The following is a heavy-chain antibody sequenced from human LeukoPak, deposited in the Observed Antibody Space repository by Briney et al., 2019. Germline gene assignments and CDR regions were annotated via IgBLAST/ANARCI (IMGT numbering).Heavy chain of an antibody. D-gene: IGHD5-24*01. Sequence: PSESLALTCAVYVGPFRGYYRSWSRQPPGRGLVWRREISHRGSTNYNTSLQSRVNISVAKSKNQFSLKLSSVTAADTAVDYCARGLRLAWLQFGGVDYWGQGTLVTVSS. CDR2: ISHRGST. V-gene: IGHV4-34*01. CDR3: ARGLRLAWLQFGGVDY. J-gene: IGHJ4*02. CDR1: VGPFRGYY.